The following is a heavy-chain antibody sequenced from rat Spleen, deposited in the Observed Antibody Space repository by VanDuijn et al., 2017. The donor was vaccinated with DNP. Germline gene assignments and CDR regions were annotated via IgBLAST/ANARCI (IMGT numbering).Heavy chain of an antibody. Sequence: EVQLQESGPGLVKPSQSLSLTCSVTGHSITSGYGWNWIRKFPGNKLEWMGHIDGAGSTNYNPSLKSRISITKDTSKNQLFLQVNSVTTEDTATYDCARSGYNKDYYHLGADWGQGVTVTVSS. J-gene: IGHJ2*01. D-gene: IGHD1-6*01. CDR2: IDGAGST. CDR1: GHSITSGYG. CDR3: ARSGYNKDYYHLGAD. V-gene: IGHV3-3*01.